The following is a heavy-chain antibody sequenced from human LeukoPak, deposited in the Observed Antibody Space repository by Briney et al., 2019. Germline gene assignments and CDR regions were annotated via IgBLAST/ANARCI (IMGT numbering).Heavy chain of an antibody. Sequence: SETLSLTCTVSGYSISSGYYWGWIRQPPGKGLEWIGSIYHSGSTFYNPSLKSRVTISVDTSKNQFSLKLSSVTAADTAVYYCVTDDYYYGSGTDAFDIWGQGTMVTVPS. D-gene: IGHD3-10*01. CDR3: VTDDYYYGSGTDAFDI. V-gene: IGHV4-38-2*02. CDR1: GYSISSGYY. J-gene: IGHJ3*02. CDR2: IYHSGST.